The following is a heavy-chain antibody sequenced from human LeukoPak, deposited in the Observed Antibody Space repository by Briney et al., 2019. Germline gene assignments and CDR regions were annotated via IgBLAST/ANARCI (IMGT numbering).Heavy chain of an antibody. CDR3: ARESVEYCSSRNFDY. J-gene: IGHJ4*02. V-gene: IGHV1-69*06. Sequence: VASVKVSCKASGGTFSSYAISWVRQAPGQGLEWMGGIIPIFGTANYAQKFQGRVTITADTSTSTAYMELSSLRSEDTAVYYCARESVEYCSSRNFDYWGEGALVTVSS. CDR1: GGTFSSYA. CDR2: IIPIFGTA. D-gene: IGHD6-6*01.